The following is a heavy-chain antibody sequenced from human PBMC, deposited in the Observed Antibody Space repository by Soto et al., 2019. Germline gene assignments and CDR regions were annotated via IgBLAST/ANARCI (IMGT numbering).Heavy chain of an antibody. D-gene: IGHD1-26*01. CDR1: GDSISSGSYF. Sequence: SETLSLTCTVSGDSISSGSYFWSWIRQPPGKGLEWIGYIFYRGSTNHNPSLTGRVTFSVDTSKNQFSLRLRSVTAADTAVYYCARETRSAEVPYHYYGLDVWGQGTPVTVSS. CDR2: IFYRGST. V-gene: IGHV4-61*01. CDR3: ARETRSAEVPYHYYGLDV. J-gene: IGHJ6*02.